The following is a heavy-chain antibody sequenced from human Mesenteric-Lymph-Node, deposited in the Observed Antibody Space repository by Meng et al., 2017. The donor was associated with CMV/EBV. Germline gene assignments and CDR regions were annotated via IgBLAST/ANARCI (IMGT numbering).Heavy chain of an antibody. D-gene: IGHD3-16*01. Sequence: GGSLRLSCAASGFTFSSYWMHWVRQAPGKGLVWVARINTDGTTTSYADSVKGRFTITRDNSKNTLYLQMNSLRAEDTAVYYCAGGEYQMLWAVWPEYWGQGTLVTVSS. V-gene: IGHV3-74*01. CDR3: AGGEYQMLWAVWPEY. CDR1: GFTFSSYW. CDR2: INTDGTTT. J-gene: IGHJ4*02.